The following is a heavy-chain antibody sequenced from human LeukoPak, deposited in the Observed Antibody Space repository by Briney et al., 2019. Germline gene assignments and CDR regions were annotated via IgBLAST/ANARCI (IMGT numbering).Heavy chain of an antibody. Sequence: GGSLRLSCAASGFTFSSYAMHWVRQAPGKGLEWVAAISYDGGNKYYADSVKGRFTISRDNSKNTLYLQMNSLRAEDTAVYYCASVPLRFLEWPYWYFDLWGRGTLVTVSS. CDR3: ASVPLRFLEWPYWYFDL. D-gene: IGHD3-3*01. J-gene: IGHJ2*01. V-gene: IGHV3-30-3*01. CDR2: ISYDGGNK. CDR1: GFTFSSYA.